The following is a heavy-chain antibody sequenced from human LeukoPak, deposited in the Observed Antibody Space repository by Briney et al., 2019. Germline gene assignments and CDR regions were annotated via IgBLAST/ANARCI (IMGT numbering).Heavy chain of an antibody. D-gene: IGHD2-2*01. Sequence: GGSLRLSCAASGFTFSSYGMDWVRQAPGKGLEWVAFIRFDGSNKHCADSVKGRFTISRDNSKSTLYLQMNSLRAEDTAVYYCAKFNRQYCSSTSCYGGFDYWGQGTLVTVSS. CDR3: AKFNRQYCSSTSCYGGFDY. J-gene: IGHJ4*02. CDR1: GFTFSSYG. V-gene: IGHV3-30*02. CDR2: IRFDGSNK.